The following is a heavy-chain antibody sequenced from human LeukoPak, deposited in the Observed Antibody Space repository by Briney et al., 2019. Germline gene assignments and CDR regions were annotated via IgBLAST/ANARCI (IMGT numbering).Heavy chain of an antibody. CDR1: GFTFSDTY. J-gene: IGHJ4*02. V-gene: IGHV3-11*01. CDR2: ISPSGTDI. Sequence: GGSLRLSCAVTGFTFSDTYMTWIRQAPGKGLESLSYISPSGTDISYADSVKGRFTISRDNAKNSLYLQMNSLRVEDTAVYYCTRDPRNLDYWGQGTLVTVSS. CDR3: TRDPRNLDY. D-gene: IGHD1-14*01.